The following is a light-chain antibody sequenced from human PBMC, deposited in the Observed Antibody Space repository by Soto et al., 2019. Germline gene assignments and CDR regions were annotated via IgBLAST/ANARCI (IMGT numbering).Light chain of an antibody. CDR1: QGIRSE. CDR2: TAS. Sequence: AIQMTQSPSSLSASVGGRFAITCRASQGIRSELGWYQQKPGKAPNLLIYTASTLQSGVPSRFSGSGSGTDFTLTISSLQPEDFATYYCIQDYNYPLTFGGGTKVDIK. V-gene: IGKV1-6*01. J-gene: IGKJ4*01. CDR3: IQDYNYPLT.